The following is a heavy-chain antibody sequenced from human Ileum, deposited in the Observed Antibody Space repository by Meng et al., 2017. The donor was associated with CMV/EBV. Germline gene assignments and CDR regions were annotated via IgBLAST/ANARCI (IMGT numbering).Heavy chain of an antibody. CDR2: IKQDGSEK. CDR1: GFTFSSYW. J-gene: IGHJ5*02. V-gene: IGHV3-7*01. Sequence: GGSLRLSCAASGFTFSSYWMSWVRQAPGKGLEWVANIKQDGSEKYYVDSAKGRFTISRDNAKNSLYLQMNSLRAEDTAVYYCARVSGYCSSTSCYTFLGWFDPWGQGTLVTVSS. D-gene: IGHD2-2*02. CDR3: ARVSGYCSSTSCYTFLGWFDP.